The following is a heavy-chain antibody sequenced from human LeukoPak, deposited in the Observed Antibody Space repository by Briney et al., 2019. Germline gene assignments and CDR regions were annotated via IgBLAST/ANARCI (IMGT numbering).Heavy chain of an antibody. D-gene: IGHD4-17*01. CDR3: ARLATVTNNWFDP. CDR1: GGTFSSYA. Sequence: SVKVSCKASGGTFSSYAISWVRQAPGQGLEWMGGIIPIFGTANYAQKFQGRVTITTDESTSTAYMELSSLRSEDTAVYYCARLATVTNNWFDPWGQGTLVTVSS. J-gene: IGHJ5*02. V-gene: IGHV1-69*05. CDR2: IIPIFGTA.